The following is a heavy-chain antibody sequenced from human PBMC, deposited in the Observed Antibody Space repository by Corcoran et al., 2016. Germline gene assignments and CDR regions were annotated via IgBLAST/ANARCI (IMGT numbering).Heavy chain of an antibody. J-gene: IGHJ5*02. CDR3: ARLMEGGDCWSAPQGWFDH. V-gene: IGHV1-69*01. D-gene: IGHD3-3*01. Sequence: GSSVKVSCKASGGTFSSYAISWVRQAPGQGLEWMGGIIPIFGTANYAQKFQGRVTITADESTSTAYMELSSLSSEDTDVDYCARLMEGGDCWSAPQGWFDHWGQGTLVTVSS. CDR1: GGTFSSYA. CDR2: IIPIFGTA.